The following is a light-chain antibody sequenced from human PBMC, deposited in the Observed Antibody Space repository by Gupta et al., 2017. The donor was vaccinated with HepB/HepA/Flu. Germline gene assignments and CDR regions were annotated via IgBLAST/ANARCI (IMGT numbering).Light chain of an antibody. CDR3: QQASSVPLT. Sequence: DIQMIQSTSSVSASVGDTVTITRRSSQVIRGWLAWYQQKPGKAPKPLIYAASSLQGGVPPRFGGSGSGTDFSLTISNLQPEDSATYYCQQASSVPLTFGGGTKVEIK. CDR2: AAS. J-gene: IGKJ4*01. CDR1: QVIRGW. V-gene: IGKV1-12*01.